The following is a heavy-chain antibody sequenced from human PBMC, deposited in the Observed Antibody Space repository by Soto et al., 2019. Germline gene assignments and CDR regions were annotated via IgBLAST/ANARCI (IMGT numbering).Heavy chain of an antibody. J-gene: IGHJ3*02. V-gene: IGHV1-69*13. CDR2: ISPIFTTP. D-gene: IGHD6-13*01. CDR1: GGTFSSYA. Sequence: SVQVSCKDSGGTFSSYAINWVRQAPGQGLEWMGAISPIFTTPNYAQRFQGRVTITADESTSTAYMELSSLRSEDTAVYFCAREGKSKSWFRSFDIWGHGTMVTVSS. CDR3: AREGKSKSWFRSFDI.